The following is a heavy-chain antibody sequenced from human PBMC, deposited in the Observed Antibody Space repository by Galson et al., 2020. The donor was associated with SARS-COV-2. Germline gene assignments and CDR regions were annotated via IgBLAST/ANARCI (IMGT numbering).Heavy chain of an antibody. V-gene: IGHV4-39*07. CDR2: IYYSGST. Sequence: ASETLSLTCTVSGGSISSSSYYWGWIRQPPGKGLEWIGSIYYSGSTYYNPSLKSRFTISVDTSKNQFSLKLSSVTAADPAVYYCAGEVVGATKYYYYHGMDVWGQGTTVTVSS. CDR1: GGSISSSSYY. CDR3: AGEVVGATKYYYYHGMDV. D-gene: IGHD1-26*01. J-gene: IGHJ6*02.